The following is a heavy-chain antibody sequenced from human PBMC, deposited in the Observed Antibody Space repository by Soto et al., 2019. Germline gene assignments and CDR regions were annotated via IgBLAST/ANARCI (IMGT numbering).Heavy chain of an antibody. CDR3: ARVLGSGSYYVDSDYNYYGMDV. J-gene: IGHJ6*02. D-gene: IGHD1-26*01. CDR2: IIPIFGTA. CDR1: GGTFSSYA. Sequence: ASVKVSCKASGGTFSSYAISWVRQAPGQGLEWMGGIIPIFGTANYAQKFQGRGTITADESTSTAYMELSSLRSEDTAVYYCARVLGSGSYYVDSDYNYYGMDVWGQGTTVTVSS. V-gene: IGHV1-69*13.